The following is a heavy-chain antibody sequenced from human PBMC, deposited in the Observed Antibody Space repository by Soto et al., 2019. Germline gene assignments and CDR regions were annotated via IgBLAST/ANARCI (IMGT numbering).Heavy chain of an antibody. D-gene: IGHD3-10*01. CDR1: GYSFTSYW. CDR2: IYPGDSDT. J-gene: IGHJ6*02. V-gene: IGHV5-51*01. Sequence: PGESLKISCKGSGYSFTSYWIGWVRQMPGKGLEWMGIIYPGDSDTRYSPSFQGQVTISADKSISTAYLQWSSLKAPDTAMYYCAGGGVRGVITRTRDYYGMDVWGQGTTVTVS. CDR3: AGGGVRGVITRTRDYYGMDV.